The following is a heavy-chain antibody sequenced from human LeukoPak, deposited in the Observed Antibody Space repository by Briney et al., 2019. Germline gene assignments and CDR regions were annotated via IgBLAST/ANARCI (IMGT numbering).Heavy chain of an antibody. V-gene: IGHV1-46*01. CDR2: INPSGGST. D-gene: IGHD3-22*01. CDR3: ARGHDSSGYYPPAY. CDR1: GHTFTSYY. Sequence: ASVKVSCKASGHTFTSYYMHWVRQAPGQGLEWMGIINPSGGSTSYTQKFQGRVTITTDESTSTAYMELSSLRSEDTAVYYCARGHDSSGYYPPAYWGQGTLVTVSS. J-gene: IGHJ4*02.